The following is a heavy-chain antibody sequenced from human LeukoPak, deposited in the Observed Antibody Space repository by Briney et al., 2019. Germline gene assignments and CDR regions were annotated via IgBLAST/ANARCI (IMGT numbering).Heavy chain of an antibody. Sequence: PSQTLSLTCTVSGVSISSGDYYWSWLRQPPGKGLEWIGYIYYSGTTYYNPSLKSRVTISVDTSKNQFSLKLSSVTAADTAVYYCAREVAVTTVTPYFDYWGQGTLVTVSS. J-gene: IGHJ4*02. CDR1: GVSISSGDYY. CDR3: AREVAVTTVTPYFDY. CDR2: IYYSGTT. V-gene: IGHV4-30-4*01. D-gene: IGHD4-17*01.